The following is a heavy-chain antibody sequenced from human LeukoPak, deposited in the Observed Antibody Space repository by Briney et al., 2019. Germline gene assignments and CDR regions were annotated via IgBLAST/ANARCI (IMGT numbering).Heavy chain of an antibody. CDR3: ARFRTWGDKAFDY. CDR2: IGTTSGAI. D-gene: IGHD2-21*02. J-gene: IGHJ4*02. CDR1: GFTVSSSY. V-gene: IGHV3-48*01. Sequence: PGGSLRLSCAASGFTVSSSYMTWVRQAPGRGLEWVSYIGTTSGAIYYADSVKGRFTISRDSAKNSLYLQMNSLRAEDTAVYYCARFRTWGDKAFDYWGQGTLVTVSS.